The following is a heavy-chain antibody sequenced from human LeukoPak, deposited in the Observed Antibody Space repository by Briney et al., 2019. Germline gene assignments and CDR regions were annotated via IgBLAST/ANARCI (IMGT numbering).Heavy chain of an antibody. CDR1: GFSLSTYG. J-gene: IGHJ4*02. CDR3: AKDHGTAVAGFYY. CDR2: ITGTGGST. Sequence: GGSLRLSCAASGFSLSTYGVSWVRQPPGKRLDWVSGITGTGGSTYYEDSVTGRFTVSRDPSKNTLYLQTNSLRAEDTAIYYCAKDHGTAVAGFYYWGQGTLVTVSS. D-gene: IGHD6-19*01. V-gene: IGHV3-23*01.